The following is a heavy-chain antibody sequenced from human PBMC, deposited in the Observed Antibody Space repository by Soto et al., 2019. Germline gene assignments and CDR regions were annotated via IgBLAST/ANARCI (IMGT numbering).Heavy chain of an antibody. CDR1: GGSISSSSYY. J-gene: IGHJ4*02. D-gene: IGHD3-9*01. CDR2: IYYSGST. CDR3: ASNYDILTGYITFLPTYFDY. V-gene: IGHV4-39*01. Sequence: SETLSLTCTVSGGSISSSSYYWGWIRQPPGKGLEWIGSIYYSGSTYYNPSLKSRVTISVDTSKNQFSLKLGSVTAADTAVYYCASNYDILTGYITFLPTYFDYWGQGTLVTVSS.